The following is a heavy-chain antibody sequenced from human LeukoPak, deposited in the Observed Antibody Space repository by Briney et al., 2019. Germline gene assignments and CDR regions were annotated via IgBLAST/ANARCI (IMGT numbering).Heavy chain of an antibody. CDR3: ARLRITMVRGVIYFDP. J-gene: IGHJ5*02. V-gene: IGHV5-10-1*01. CDR2: IDPSDSYT. D-gene: IGHD3-10*01. CDR1: GYSFTSYW. Sequence: GASLKISCKGSGYSFTSYWISWVRQMPGKGLEWMGRIDPSDSYTNYSPSFQGHVTISADKSISTAYLQWSSLKASDTAMYYCARLRITMVRGVIYFDPWGQGTLVTVSS.